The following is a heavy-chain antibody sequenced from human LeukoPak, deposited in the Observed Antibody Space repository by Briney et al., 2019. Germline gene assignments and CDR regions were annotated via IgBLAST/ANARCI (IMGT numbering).Heavy chain of an antibody. Sequence: ASVKVSCKASGYTFTGYYMHWVRQPPGQGLEWMGRINPNSGGTNYAQKLQGRVTITRDTSISTAYMELSRLRSDDTAVYYCARLYSSSWTFDYWGQGTLVTVSS. J-gene: IGHJ4*02. CDR3: ARLYSSSWTFDY. D-gene: IGHD6-13*01. CDR1: GYTFTGYY. CDR2: INPNSGGT. V-gene: IGHV1-2*06.